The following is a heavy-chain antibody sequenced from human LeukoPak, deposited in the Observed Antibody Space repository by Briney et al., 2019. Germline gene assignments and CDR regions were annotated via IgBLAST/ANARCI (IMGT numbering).Heavy chain of an antibody. V-gene: IGHV4-59*02. CDR2: LSYTGKT. CDR3: SEGYFEPFDH. CDR1: GASVSRSH. Sequence: PSETLSLTCVLSGASVSRSHWNWIRQLPGKGLEWIGCLSYTGKTDYNPSLTSRVTISLDTSKNQVSLKLRSVTAADTAVYYCSEGYFEPFDHWGQGTLVTVSS. J-gene: IGHJ4*02. D-gene: IGHD2/OR15-2a*01.